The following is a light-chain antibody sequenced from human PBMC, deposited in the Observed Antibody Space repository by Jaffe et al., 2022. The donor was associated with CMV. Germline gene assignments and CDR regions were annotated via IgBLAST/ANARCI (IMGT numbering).Light chain of an antibody. Sequence: DIQMTQSPSSVSASVGDRVTITCRASQGISTWLAWYQQKPGKAPKLLIHAASRLESGVPSRFSGSGSGTDFTLTISSLRPEDCATYYCQQADSFPFTFGGGTKVEIK. J-gene: IGKJ4*01. CDR2: AAS. CDR3: QQADSFPFT. V-gene: IGKV1D-12*01. CDR1: QGISTW.